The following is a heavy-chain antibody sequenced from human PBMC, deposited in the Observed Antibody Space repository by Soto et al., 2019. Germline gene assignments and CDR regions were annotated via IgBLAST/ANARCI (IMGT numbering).Heavy chain of an antibody. CDR3: AIDQMAYYEFWSGSYHEGHGMDV. J-gene: IGHJ6*02. CDR1: GYTFTSYG. CDR2: ISAYNGNT. Sequence: QVQLVQSGAEVKKPGASVKVSCKASGYTFTSYGISWVRQAPGQGLEWMGWISAYNGNTNYAQKLQGRVTMTTDTSTSTAYMELRSLRSDDTAVYYCAIDQMAYYEFWSGSYHEGHGMDVWGQGTTVTVSS. V-gene: IGHV1-18*04. D-gene: IGHD3-3*01.